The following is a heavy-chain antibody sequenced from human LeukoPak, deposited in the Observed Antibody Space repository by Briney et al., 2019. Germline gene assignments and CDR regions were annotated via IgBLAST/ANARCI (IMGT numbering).Heavy chain of an antibody. V-gene: IGHV1-8*03. Sequence: GASVKVSCKASGHIFSTYDINWVRRATGQGLEWMGWINPKSGNTGYTQKFQGRVTITRNTSVSTVYMELSSLRSEDTAVYYCASYTLAVTANSGAFDIWGQGTMVTVSS. CDR2: INPKSGNT. J-gene: IGHJ3*02. D-gene: IGHD2-21*02. CDR1: GHIFSTYD. CDR3: ASYTLAVTANSGAFDI.